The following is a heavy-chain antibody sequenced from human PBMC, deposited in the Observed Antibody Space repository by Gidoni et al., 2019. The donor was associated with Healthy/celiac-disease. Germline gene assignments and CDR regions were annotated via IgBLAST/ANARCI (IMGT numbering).Heavy chain of an antibody. D-gene: IGHD3-9*01. CDR2: IGTAGDT. CDR1: GFTFSSYD. CDR3: ARGLPHYDILTGYYLYYYGMDV. J-gene: IGHJ6*02. Sequence: EVQLVESGGGLVQPGGSRRLTCAASGFTFSSYDMHWARQATGKGLEWVSAIGTAGDTYYPGSVKGRFTISRENAKNSLYLQMNSLRAGDTAVYYCARGLPHYDILTGYYLYYYGMDVWGQGTTVTVSS. V-gene: IGHV3-13*04.